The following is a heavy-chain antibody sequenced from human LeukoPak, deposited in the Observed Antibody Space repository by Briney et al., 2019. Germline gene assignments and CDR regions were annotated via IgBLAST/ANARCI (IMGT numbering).Heavy chain of an antibody. V-gene: IGHV4-4*07. CDR2: IYTSGST. CDR1: GVSISSYY. D-gene: IGHD4-17*01. J-gene: IGHJ3*02. Sequence: SETLSLTCTVSGVSISSYYWSWIRQPAGKGLEWIGRIYTSGSTNYNPSLKSRVTMSVDTSKNQFSLKLSSVTAADTAVYYCASRGRTYKDYGDYESNDAFDIWGQGTMVTVSS. CDR3: ASRGRTYKDYGDYESNDAFDI.